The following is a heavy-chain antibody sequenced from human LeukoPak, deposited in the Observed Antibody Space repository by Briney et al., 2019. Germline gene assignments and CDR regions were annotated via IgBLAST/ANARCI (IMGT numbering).Heavy chain of an antibody. CDR2: ISSSSSYI. Sequence: PGGSLRLSCAASGFTFSDYYMSWIRQAPGKGLEWVSYISSSSSYIYYADSVKGRFTISRDNAKNSLYLQMNSLRAEDTAVYYCARELDIAAAGPNDYWGQGTLVTVSS. D-gene: IGHD6-13*01. J-gene: IGHJ4*02. V-gene: IGHV3-11*06. CDR1: GFTFSDYY. CDR3: ARELDIAAAGPNDY.